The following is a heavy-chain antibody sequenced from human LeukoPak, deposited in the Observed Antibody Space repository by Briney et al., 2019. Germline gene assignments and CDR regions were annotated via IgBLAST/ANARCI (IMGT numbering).Heavy chain of an antibody. CDR3: ARGRTLVGATWFDP. CDR1: GGTFSSYA. Sequence: ASVKVSRKASGGTFSSYAISWVRQAPGQGLEWMGGIIPIFGTANYAQKFQGRVTITTDESTSTAYMELSSLRSEDTAVYYCARGRTLVGATWFDPWGQGTLVTVSS. CDR2: IIPIFGTA. D-gene: IGHD1-26*01. V-gene: IGHV1-69*05. J-gene: IGHJ5*02.